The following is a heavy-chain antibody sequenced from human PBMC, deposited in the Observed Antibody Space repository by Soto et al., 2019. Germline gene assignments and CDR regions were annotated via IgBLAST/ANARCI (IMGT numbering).Heavy chain of an antibody. CDR1: GGFVSSASYF. V-gene: IGHV4-61*01. CDR3: SKMRFVDVPYCFDP. D-gene: IGHD2-15*01. Sequence: QVQLQESGPGLVKPSETLSLTCTVSGGFVSSASYFWSWIRQPPGKEMEFIAYVYYTGTTKYSPSLKSRASISLDTSKNQFSLNLSSVTTSDTAIYYFSKMRFVDVPYCFDPWGQGIPVTVS. CDR2: VYYTGTT. J-gene: IGHJ5*02.